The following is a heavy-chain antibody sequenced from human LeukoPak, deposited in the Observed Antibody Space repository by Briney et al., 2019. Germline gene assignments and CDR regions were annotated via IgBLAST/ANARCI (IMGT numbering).Heavy chain of an antibody. CDR2: INPNSGGT. Sequence: ASVKVSCKASGYTFTGYYMHWVRQAPGQGLEWMGWINPNSGGTNYAQKFQGRVTMTRDTSISTAYMELSSLRSEDTAVYYCAREAPPSPGDGDSSGYYDYWGQGTLVTVSS. CDR3: AREAPPSPGDGDSSGYYDY. D-gene: IGHD3-22*01. V-gene: IGHV1-2*02. J-gene: IGHJ4*02. CDR1: GYTFTGYY.